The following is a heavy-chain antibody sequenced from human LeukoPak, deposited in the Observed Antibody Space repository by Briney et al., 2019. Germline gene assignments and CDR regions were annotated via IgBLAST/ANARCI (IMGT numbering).Heavy chain of an antibody. Sequence: SQTLSLTCAISGDSVSSISAAWTWIRQSPSRGLEWLGRTYYRSKWYSDYAVSVKGRIFIDPHTSKNQFSLHLSSVTPEDTAVYYCATHPGDYCFGYLQLWGQGTLVTVSS. CDR1: GDSVSSISAA. CDR2: TYYRSKWYS. CDR3: ATHPGDYCFGYLQL. D-gene: IGHD7-27*01. V-gene: IGHV6-1*01. J-gene: IGHJ4*02.